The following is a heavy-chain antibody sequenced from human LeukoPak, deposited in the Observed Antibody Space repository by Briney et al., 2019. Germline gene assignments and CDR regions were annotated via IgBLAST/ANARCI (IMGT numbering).Heavy chain of an antibody. CDR2: ISAYNGKT. CDR1: GYTFTSYG. CDR3: ARAEGGYDGDY. D-gene: IGHD5-12*01. Sequence: ASVKVSCKASGYTFTSYGNSWVRQAPGQGLEWMGWISAYNGKTNYAQKLQGRVTMTTDTSASKAYMELRSLRSDDTAVYYCARAEGGYDGDYWGQGTLVTVSS. V-gene: IGHV1-18*01. J-gene: IGHJ4*02.